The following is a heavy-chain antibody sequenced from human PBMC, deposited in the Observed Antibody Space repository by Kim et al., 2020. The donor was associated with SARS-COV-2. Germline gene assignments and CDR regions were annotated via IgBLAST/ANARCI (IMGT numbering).Heavy chain of an antibody. CDR1: GFTFSSYA. J-gene: IGHJ3*02. Sequence: GGSLRLSCAASGFTFSSYAMSWVRQAPGKGLEWVSVIYSGGSSTYYADSVKGRFTISRDNSKNTLYLQMNSLRAEDTAVYYCAKDLDFGTYYDSSGYYYDAFDIWGQGTMVTVSS. V-gene: IGHV3-23*03. CDR2: IYSGGSST. D-gene: IGHD3-22*01. CDR3: AKDLDFGTYYDSSGYYYDAFDI.